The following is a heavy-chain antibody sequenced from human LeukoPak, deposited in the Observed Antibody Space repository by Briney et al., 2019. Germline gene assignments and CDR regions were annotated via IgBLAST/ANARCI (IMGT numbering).Heavy chain of an antibody. CDR3: AKDPWSSGWTFDY. CDR1: GFTFSSYG. D-gene: IGHD6-19*01. J-gene: IGHJ4*02. CDR2: ISGSGGST. Sequence: GGTLRLSCAASGFTFSSYGMSWVRQAPGKGLEWVSAISGSGGSTYYADSVKGRFTISRDNSKNTLYLQMNSLRAEDTAVYYCAKDPWSSGWTFDYWGQGTLVTVSS. V-gene: IGHV3-23*01.